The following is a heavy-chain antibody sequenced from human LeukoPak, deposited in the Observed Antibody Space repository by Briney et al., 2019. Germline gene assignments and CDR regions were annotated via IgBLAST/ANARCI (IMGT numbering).Heavy chain of an antibody. CDR3: VRETWSRGGDAFDI. CDR2: INSDGTST. V-gene: IGHV3-74*01. J-gene: IGHJ3*02. Sequence: PGGSLRLSCAASGFTVSNFWMHWVRQAPGQGLVWVSRINSDGTSTNYADSVKGRLTISRDNTKNTLYLQMNSLTVEDTAVYYCVRETWSRGGDAFDIWGRGTMVTVSS. CDR1: GFTVSNFW. D-gene: IGHD3-10*01.